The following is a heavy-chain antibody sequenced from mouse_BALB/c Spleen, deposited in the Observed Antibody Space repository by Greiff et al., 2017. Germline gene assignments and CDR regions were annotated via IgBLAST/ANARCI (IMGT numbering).Heavy chain of an antibody. V-gene: IGHV2-9*02. CDR1: GFSLTSYG. CDR2: IWAGGST. Sequence: QVQLQQSGPGLVAPSQSLSITCTVSGFSLTSYGVHWVRQPPGKGLEWLGVIWAGGSTNYNSALMSRLSISKDNSKSQVFFKMNSLQADDTAIYYCAKTSPHYYGSSYPYFDVWGAGTTVTVSS. CDR3: AKTSPHYYGSSYPYFDV. J-gene: IGHJ1*01. D-gene: IGHD1-1*01.